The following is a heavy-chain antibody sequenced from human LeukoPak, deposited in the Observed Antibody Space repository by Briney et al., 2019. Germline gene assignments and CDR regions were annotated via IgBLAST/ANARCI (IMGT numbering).Heavy chain of an antibody. Sequence: ASVTVSFKASGYTFTIYYISWVRQAPGKGREGMGWISAYNGNKKYAQKFQGTVTMTTDTSTSTAYMDLRGLTYDATAVYYCARAMGGDYAMDVWGKGTTVTVSS. D-gene: IGHD2-21*01. CDR3: ARAMGGDYAMDV. CDR1: GYTFTIYY. CDR2: ISAYNGNK. J-gene: IGHJ6*04. V-gene: IGHV1-18*04.